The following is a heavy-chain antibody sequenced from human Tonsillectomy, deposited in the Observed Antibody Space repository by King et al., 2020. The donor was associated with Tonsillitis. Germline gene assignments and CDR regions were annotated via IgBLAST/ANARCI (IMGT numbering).Heavy chain of an antibody. J-gene: IGHJ6*02. D-gene: IGHD1-1*01. CDR2: ISESGNTT. V-gene: IGHV3-23*04. CDR1: GFTFSMYG. CDR3: SKACGIDYYYYGMDV. Sequence: QLVQSGGGLVQPGGSLRLSCAASGFTFSMYGMTWVRQAPGKGLEWVSSISESGNTTYYADSVKGRFTVSRDNSKNTLYLQMNSLRADDTALYFCSKACGIDYYYYGMDVWGQGTTVTVSS.